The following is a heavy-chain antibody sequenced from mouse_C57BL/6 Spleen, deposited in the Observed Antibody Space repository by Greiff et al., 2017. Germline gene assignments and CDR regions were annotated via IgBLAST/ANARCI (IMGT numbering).Heavy chain of an antibody. J-gene: IGHJ2*01. CDR3: ERSVCYYGSSALDY. CDR1: GYSFTDYN. D-gene: IGHD1-1*01. CDR2: INPNYGTT. V-gene: IGHV1-39*01. Sequence: EVQLVESGPELVKPGASVKISCTASGYSFTDYNMNWVKQSTGKSLEWIGVINPNYGTTSYNQKFKGKATFTVDQSSSTAYMQLNSLTSEDSAVDDWERSVCYYGSSALDYWGQGTTLTVSS.